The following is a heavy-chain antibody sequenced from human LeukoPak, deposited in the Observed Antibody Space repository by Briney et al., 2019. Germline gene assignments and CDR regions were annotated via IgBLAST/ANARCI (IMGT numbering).Heavy chain of an antibody. V-gene: IGHV3-30*04. J-gene: IGHJ4*02. Sequence: PGGSLRLSCAASGFTFANYVTHWVRQAPGKGLEWVAVTSPDEGLKFYGDSVKGRFTISRDNSKNTLYLQMNSLRAEDTAVYYCLRGAGGWYENGPFDYWGQGTLVTVSS. CDR1: GFTFANYV. CDR2: TSPDEGLK. CDR3: LRGAGGWYENGPFDY. D-gene: IGHD6-19*01.